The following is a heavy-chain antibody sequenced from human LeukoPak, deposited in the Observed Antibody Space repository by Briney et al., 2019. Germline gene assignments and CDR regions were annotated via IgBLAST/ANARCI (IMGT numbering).Heavy chain of an antibody. D-gene: IGHD3-10*01. J-gene: IGHJ4*02. CDR1: GFTFSSYA. V-gene: IGHV3-23*01. Sequence: GGSLGLSCAASGFTFSSYAMSWVRPAPGKGLEWVSAISGSGGSTYYADSVKGRFTISRDNSKNTLYLQMNSLRAEDTAVYYCAKDRDMVRGAPVDYWGQGTLVTVSS. CDR3: AKDRDMVRGAPVDY. CDR2: ISGSGGST.